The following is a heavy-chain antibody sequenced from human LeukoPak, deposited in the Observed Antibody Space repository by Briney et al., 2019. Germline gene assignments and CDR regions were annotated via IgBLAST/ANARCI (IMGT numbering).Heavy chain of an antibody. CDR3: ARGVPPYYYYMDV. Sequence: GSLRLSCAASGFTFSSYWMHWVRQAPGKGLVCVSRINSDGSGTIYADSVKGRFTISRDNAKNTLNLQMNSLRAEDTAVYYCARGVPPYYYYMDVWGKGTTVTVSS. CDR1: GFTFSSYW. V-gene: IGHV3-74*01. J-gene: IGHJ6*03. CDR2: INSDGSGT.